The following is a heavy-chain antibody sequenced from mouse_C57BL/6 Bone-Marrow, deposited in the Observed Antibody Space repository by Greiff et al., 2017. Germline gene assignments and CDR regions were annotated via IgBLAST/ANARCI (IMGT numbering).Heavy chain of an antibody. CDR1: GFNIKDDY. V-gene: IGHV14-4*01. CDR2: IDPENGDT. J-gene: IGHJ2*01. CDR3: TAYSNYLDYFDY. D-gene: IGHD2-5*01. Sequence: EVQLQESGAELVRPGASVKLSCTASGFNIKDDYMHWVKQRPEQGLEWIGWIDPENGDTEYASNFQGKATITADTSSNTAYLQLSSLTSEDTAVYYCTAYSNYLDYFDYWGQGTTLTVSS.